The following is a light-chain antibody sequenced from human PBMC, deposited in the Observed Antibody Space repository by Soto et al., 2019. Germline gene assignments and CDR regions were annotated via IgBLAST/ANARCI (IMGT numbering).Light chain of an antibody. J-gene: IGLJ1*01. CDR3: SSYTSGSSHYV. CDR2: GVT. Sequence: QSALTQPASVSGSPGQSITISCTGTSSDVGAYYSVSWYQHHPGKAPKLIIYGVTNRPSGVSNRFSGSKSGNTASLTISGLEGEDEADYHCSSYTSGSSHYVFGTGTKLTVL. CDR1: SSDVGAYYS. V-gene: IGLV2-14*01.